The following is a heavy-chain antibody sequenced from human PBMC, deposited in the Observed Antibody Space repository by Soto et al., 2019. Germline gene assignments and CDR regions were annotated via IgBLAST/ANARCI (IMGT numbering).Heavy chain of an antibody. CDR1: GFTFSSYW. CDR2: IKQDGSEK. J-gene: IGHJ6*02. D-gene: IGHD6-6*01. CDR3: ARVGYSSSFYYYGMDV. V-gene: IGHV3-7*03. Sequence: GGSLRLSCAASGFTFSSYWMSWVRQAPGKGLEWVAKIKQDGSEKYYVDSVKGRFTISRDNARNSLYLQMNSLRAEDTAVYYCARVGYSSSFYYYGMDVWGQGTTVTVSS.